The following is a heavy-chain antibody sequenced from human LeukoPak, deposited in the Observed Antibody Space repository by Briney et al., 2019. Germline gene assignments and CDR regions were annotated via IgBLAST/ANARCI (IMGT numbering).Heavy chain of an antibody. V-gene: IGHV1-2*02. J-gene: IGHJ4*02. CDR2: INPNSGGT. D-gene: IGHD2-2*03. CDR1: GYTFTGYY. CDR3: AREGEGGYCSSTSCYGLAP. Sequence: WASVKVSCKVSGYTFTGYYMHWVRQAPGQGLEWMGWINPNSGGTNYAQKFQGRVTMTRDTSISTAYMELSRLRSDDTAVYYCAREGEGGYCSSTSCYGLAPWGQGTLVTVSS.